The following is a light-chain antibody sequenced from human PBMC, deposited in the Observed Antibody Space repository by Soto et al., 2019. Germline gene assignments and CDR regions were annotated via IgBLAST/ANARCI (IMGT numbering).Light chain of an antibody. V-gene: IGKV3-20*01. CDR3: QQYGSSRWT. Sequence: EIVLAQSPGTLSLSPGGRATLSCRASQSVSSNYLAWYQQKPGQAPRLLIYAASSRATGIPDRFSGSGSGTDFTLTISRLEPEDFAVYYCQQYGSSRWTFGQGAKVEV. CDR2: AAS. CDR1: QSVSSNY. J-gene: IGKJ1*01.